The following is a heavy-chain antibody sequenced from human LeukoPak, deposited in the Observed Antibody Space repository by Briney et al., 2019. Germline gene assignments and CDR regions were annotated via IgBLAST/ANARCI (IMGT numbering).Heavy chain of an antibody. D-gene: IGHD6-19*01. CDR3: ARGMGSGWYSNWFDP. CDR1: GGSISSYY. CDR2: TYTSGST. J-gene: IGHJ5*02. Sequence: PSETLSLTCTVSGGSISSYYWSWIRQPAGKGLEWIGRTYTSGSTNYNPSLKSRVTMSVDTSKNQFSLKLSSVAAADTAVYYCARGMGSGWYSNWFDPWGQGTLATVSS. V-gene: IGHV4-4*07.